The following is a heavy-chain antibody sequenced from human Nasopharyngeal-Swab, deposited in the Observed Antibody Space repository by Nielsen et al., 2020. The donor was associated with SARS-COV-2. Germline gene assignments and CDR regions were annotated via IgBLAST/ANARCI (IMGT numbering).Heavy chain of an antibody. CDR1: GFTFDDYG. CDR3: ARGGSSGSSVIDY. V-gene: IGHV3-20*04. J-gene: IGHJ4*02. Sequence: GESLKIYCAASGFTFDDYGMSWVRQTTGKGLEWVAGTEWTGDSSGYADSVKGRFTISRDNAKNSLYLEMNSLRTEDTALYYCARGGSSGSSVIDYWGQGTLVTVSS. D-gene: IGHD1-26*01. CDR2: TEWTGDSS.